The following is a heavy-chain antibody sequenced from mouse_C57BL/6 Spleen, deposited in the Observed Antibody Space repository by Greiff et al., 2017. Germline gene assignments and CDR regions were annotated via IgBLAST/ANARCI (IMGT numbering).Heavy chain of an antibody. CDR1: GYTFTDYE. D-gene: IGHD1-1*02. J-gene: IGHJ4*01. Sequence: VKLQQSGAELVRPGASVTLSCKASGYTFTDYEMHWVKQTPVHGLEWIGAIDPETGGTAYNQKFKGKAILTADKSSSTAYMELRSLTSEDSAVYYCTRRDYDYDGMDYWGQGTSVTVSS. CDR2: IDPETGGT. V-gene: IGHV1-15*01. CDR3: TRRDYDYDGMDY.